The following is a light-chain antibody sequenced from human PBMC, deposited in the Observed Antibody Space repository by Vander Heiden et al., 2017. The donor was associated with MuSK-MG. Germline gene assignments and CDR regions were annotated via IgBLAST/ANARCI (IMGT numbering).Light chain of an antibody. J-gene: IGKJ4*01. CDR1: QSISSY. CDR2: AAS. Sequence: DIQMTQSPSSLSASVGDRVTITCRASQSISSYLNWYQQKPGKAPKLLIYAASSWQSGVPSRFSGSGPGTDFTLTIISRQPEDFATYYCQQRYSTPITLAGGTKVKIK. V-gene: IGKV1-39*01. CDR3: QQRYSTPIT.